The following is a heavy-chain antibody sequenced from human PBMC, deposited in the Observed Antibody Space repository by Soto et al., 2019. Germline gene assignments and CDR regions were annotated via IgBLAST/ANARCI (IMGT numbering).Heavy chain of an antibody. CDR1: GLPVAGSY. J-gene: IGHJ6*02. D-gene: IGHD3-10*01. Sequence: PGGSLRLSCVASGLPVAGSYMAWVRQAPGKGLEWASVIYNDGTTYYSQSVEGRFTISRDTSKNTLYLQMDRLRDEDTAFYYCVRPLPSGQTHARDVWGQGTTVTVSS. CDR3: VRPLPSGQTHARDV. CDR2: IYNDGTT. V-gene: IGHV3-53*01.